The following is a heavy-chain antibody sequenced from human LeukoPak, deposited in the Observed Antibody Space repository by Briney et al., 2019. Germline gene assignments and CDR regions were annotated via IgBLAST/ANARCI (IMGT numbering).Heavy chain of an antibody. Sequence: GESMKISWKGSGYSFTSFWIGWVRQMPGKGLEWMGIIYPGDSDTRYSPFFQGQVTISADKSISTAYLQWSSLKASDTAMYYCARQGYYTLDAFDIWGQGTMVTVSS. CDR3: ARQGYYTLDAFDI. J-gene: IGHJ3*02. D-gene: IGHD3-3*01. CDR2: IYPGDSDT. CDR1: GYSFTSFW. V-gene: IGHV5-51*01.